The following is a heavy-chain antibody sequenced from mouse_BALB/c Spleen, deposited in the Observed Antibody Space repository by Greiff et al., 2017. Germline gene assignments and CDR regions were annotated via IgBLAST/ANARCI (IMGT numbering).Heavy chain of an antibody. Sequence: EVMLVESGGGLVKPGGSLKLSCAASGFTFSSYAMSWVRQTPEKRLEWVASISSGGSTYYPDSVKGRFTISRDNARNILYLQMSSLRSEDTAMYYCARHPSRGGSSYYFDYWGQGTTLTVSS. J-gene: IGHJ2*01. V-gene: IGHV5-6-5*01. D-gene: IGHD1-1*01. CDR2: ISSGGST. CDR1: GFTFSSYA. CDR3: ARHPSRGGSSYYFDY.